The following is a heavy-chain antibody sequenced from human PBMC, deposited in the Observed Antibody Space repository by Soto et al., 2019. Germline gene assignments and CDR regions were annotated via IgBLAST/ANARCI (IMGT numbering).Heavy chain of an antibody. V-gene: IGHV3-23*01. J-gene: IGHJ4*02. CDR3: AKERATTTAFDY. CDR1: GFTFSRDG. Sequence: GGSLILSCAASGFTFSRDGMSWVRQAPGKGLEWVSLVTDNGRSTYYADSVKGRFTISRDNTKNTLFLQMNSLRAEDTAVYYCAKERATTTAFDYWGQGA. CDR2: VTDNGRST. D-gene: IGHD4-17*01.